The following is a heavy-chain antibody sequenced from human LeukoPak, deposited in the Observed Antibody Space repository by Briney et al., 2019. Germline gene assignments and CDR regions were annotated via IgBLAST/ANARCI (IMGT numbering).Heavy chain of an antibody. J-gene: IGHJ4*02. D-gene: IGHD6-19*01. CDR2: ITYDGAFDGGKT. Sequence: GGSLRLSCEASGLSLSNYPMHWVRQAPGKGLEWITLITYDGAFDGGKTYYADSVKGRFTVSRDKSKNTLFLQMNSLRAEDTAVYYCASLLVAGVASVDYWGQGTLVTVSS. CDR3: ASLLVAGVASVDY. CDR1: GLSLSNYP. V-gene: IGHV3-30*07.